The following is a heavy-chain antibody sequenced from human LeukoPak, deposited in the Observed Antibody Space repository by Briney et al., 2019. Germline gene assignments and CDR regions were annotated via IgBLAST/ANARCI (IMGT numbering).Heavy chain of an antibody. Sequence: GGSLRLSCAASGFTFSSYAMSWVRQAPGKGLELVSAISGSGGSTYYADSVKGRFTISRDNSKNTLYLQMNSLRAEDTAVYYCAKDAPIAAAGLTSFDYWGQGTLVTVSS. V-gene: IGHV3-23*01. CDR2: ISGSGGST. CDR1: GFTFSSYA. CDR3: AKDAPIAAAGLTSFDY. D-gene: IGHD6-13*01. J-gene: IGHJ4*02.